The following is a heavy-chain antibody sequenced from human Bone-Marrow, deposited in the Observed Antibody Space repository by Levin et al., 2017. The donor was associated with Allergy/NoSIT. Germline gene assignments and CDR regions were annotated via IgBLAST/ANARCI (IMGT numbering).Heavy chain of an antibody. D-gene: IGHD6-13*01. Sequence: LPGGSLRLSCTASGFNFNDYAMHWVRQAPGKGLEWVSGISWNSGSIGYAVSVRGRFTISRDNTKNSLYLQMNSLKPDDTALYYCVRDRGYPIALYYLDYWGQGIMVTVSS. J-gene: IGHJ4*02. CDR2: ISWNSGSI. V-gene: IGHV3-9*01. CDR3: VRDRGYPIALYYLDY. CDR1: GFNFNDYA.